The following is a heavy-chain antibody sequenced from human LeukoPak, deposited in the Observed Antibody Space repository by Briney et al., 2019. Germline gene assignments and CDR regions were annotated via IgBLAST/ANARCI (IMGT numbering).Heavy chain of an antibody. Sequence: SETLSLTCTVSGGSISSSSYYWGWIRQPPGKGLEWIGSIYYSGSTYYNPSLKSRVTISVDTSKNQFSLKLSSVTAADTAVYYCARLSAMSFYYFDYWGQGTLVTVSS. CDR3: ARLSAMSFYYFDY. J-gene: IGHJ4*02. D-gene: IGHD3/OR15-3a*01. CDR2: IYYSGST. CDR1: GGSISSSSYY. V-gene: IGHV4-39*01.